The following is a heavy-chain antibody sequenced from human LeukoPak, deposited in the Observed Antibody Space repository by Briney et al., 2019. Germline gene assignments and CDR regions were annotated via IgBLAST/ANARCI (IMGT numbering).Heavy chain of an antibody. CDR3: AALGYCSGGSCYLNFDY. CDR2: INPNSGGT. D-gene: IGHD2-15*01. V-gene: IGHV1-2*02. Sequence: ASVKVSCKASGYTFTGYYMHWVRQAPGQGLEWVGWINPNSGGTNYAQKFQGRVTMTRDTSISTAYMELSRLRSDDTAVYYCAALGYCSGGSCYLNFDYWGQGTLVTVSS. J-gene: IGHJ4*02. CDR1: GYTFTGYY.